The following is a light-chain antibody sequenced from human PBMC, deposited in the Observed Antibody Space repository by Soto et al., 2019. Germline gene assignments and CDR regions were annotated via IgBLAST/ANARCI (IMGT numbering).Light chain of an antibody. V-gene: IGKV3-11*01. CDR3: QQRSNWPIT. Sequence: IVLAQFSATLSWSPGGRATVSCRASQSVSSNLAWYQQKPGQAPRLLIYGASNTATGIPARFSGSGSGTDFTLTISRLEPEDFAVYYCQQRSNWPITFGQGTRLEIK. J-gene: IGKJ5*01. CDR2: GAS. CDR1: QSVSSN.